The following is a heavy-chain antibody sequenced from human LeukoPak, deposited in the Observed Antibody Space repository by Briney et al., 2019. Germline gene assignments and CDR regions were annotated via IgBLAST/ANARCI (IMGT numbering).Heavy chain of an antibody. CDR2: INHSGST. J-gene: IGHJ4*02. CDR3: ARGLNALGVYLNY. CDR1: GGSSSGYY. D-gene: IGHD2-8*01. V-gene: IGHV4-34*01. Sequence: PSETLSLTCAVYGGSSSGYYWSWIRQPPGKGLEWIGEINHSGSTNYNPSLKSRVTISVDTSKNQFSLKLSSVTAADTAVYYCARGLNALGVYLNYWGQGTLVTVSS.